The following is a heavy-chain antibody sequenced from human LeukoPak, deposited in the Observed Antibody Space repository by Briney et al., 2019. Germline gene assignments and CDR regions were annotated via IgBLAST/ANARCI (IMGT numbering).Heavy chain of an antibody. CDR2: ISAYNGNT. V-gene: IGHV1-18*01. J-gene: IGHJ6*03. D-gene: IGHD3-10*01. CDR3: ARMRAWYGSGSWRQKNYYYYYYMDV. CDR1: GYTFTSYA. Sequence: ASVKVSCKASGYTFTSYAMSWVRQAPGQGLEWMGWISAYNGNTNYAQKLQGRVTMTTDTSTSTAYMELRSLRSDDTAVYYCARMRAWYGSGSWRQKNYYYYYYMDVWGKGTTVTISS.